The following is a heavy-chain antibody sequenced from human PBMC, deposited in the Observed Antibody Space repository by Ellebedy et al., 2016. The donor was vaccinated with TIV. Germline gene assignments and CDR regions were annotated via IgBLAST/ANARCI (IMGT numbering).Heavy chain of an antibody. V-gene: IGHV4-59*08. J-gene: IGHJ5*02. D-gene: IGHD3-3*01. CDR3: ARQVYDFWSGYYSISDNWFDP. CDR2: IYYSGST. CDR1: GGSISSYY. Sequence: SETLSLTCTVSGGSISSYYWSWIRQPPGKGLEWIGYIYYSGSTNYNPSLKSRVTISVDTPKNQFSLKLSSVTAADTAVYYCARQVYDFWSGYYSISDNWFDPWGQGTLVTVSS.